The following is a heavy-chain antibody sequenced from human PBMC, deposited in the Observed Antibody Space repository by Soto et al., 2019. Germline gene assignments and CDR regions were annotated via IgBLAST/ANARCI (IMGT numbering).Heavy chain of an antibody. Sequence: ASETLSLTCTVSGDSISSGNKYWSWIRQPPGKGLEWIGYIFSSGTTYYNPSLKSRLTRSLDTSENQFSLKLNSLTDADTAVYYCARVPSPFDYYYAMDVWGQGTTVTVSS. D-gene: IGHD3-16*01. V-gene: IGHV4-30-4*01. CDR1: GDSISSGNKY. CDR2: IFSSGTT. CDR3: ARVPSPFDYYYAMDV. J-gene: IGHJ6*02.